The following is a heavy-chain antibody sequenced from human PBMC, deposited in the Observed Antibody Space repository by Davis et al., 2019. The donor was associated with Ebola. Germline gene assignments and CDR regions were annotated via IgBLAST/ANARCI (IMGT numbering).Heavy chain of an antibody. Sequence: PGGSLRLSCAASGFTFDDYAMHWVRQAPGKGLEWVSGISWNSGSIGYADSVKGRFTISRDNAKNSLYLQMNSLRAEDTALYYCAKVSGWYISDGMDVWGQGTTVTVSS. D-gene: IGHD6-19*01. V-gene: IGHV3-9*01. CDR1: GFTFDDYA. J-gene: IGHJ6*02. CDR3: AKVSGWYISDGMDV. CDR2: ISWNSGSI.